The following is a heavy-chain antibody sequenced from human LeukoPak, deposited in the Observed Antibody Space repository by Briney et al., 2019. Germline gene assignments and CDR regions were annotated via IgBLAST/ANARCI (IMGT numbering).Heavy chain of an antibody. CDR2: IRAGGDNT. CDR1: GFTFSSYG. V-gene: IGHV3-23*01. CDR3: ANPPAVTTIRFDP. D-gene: IGHD4-17*01. Sequence: GGSLRLSCAASGFTFSSYGMSWVRQAPGKGLEWVSGIRAGGDNTYYADSVKGRFTISRDNSKNTLYLQMNSLRAEDTAVYYCANPPAVTTIRFDPWGQGTLVTVSS. J-gene: IGHJ5*02.